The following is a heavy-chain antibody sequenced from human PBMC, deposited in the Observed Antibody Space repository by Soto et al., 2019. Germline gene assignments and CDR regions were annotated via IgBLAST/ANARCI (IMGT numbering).Heavy chain of an antibody. V-gene: IGHV1-2*02. CDR2: INPNSGGT. Sequence: ASVKVSCKASGYTFTGYYMHWVRQAPGQGLEWMGWINPNSGGTNYAQKFQGRVTMTRDTSISTAYMELSRLRSEDTAVYYCARYCSSTTCRNYYYYGMDVWGQGTTVTVSS. D-gene: IGHD2-2*01. J-gene: IGHJ6*02. CDR1: GYTFTGYY. CDR3: ARYCSSTTCRNYYYYGMDV.